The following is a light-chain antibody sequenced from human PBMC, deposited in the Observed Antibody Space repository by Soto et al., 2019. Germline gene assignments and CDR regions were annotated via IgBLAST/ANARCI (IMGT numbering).Light chain of an antibody. CDR1: SSDVGFYNF. V-gene: IGLV2-8*01. J-gene: IGLJ1*01. Sequence: QSVLTQPPSASGSPGQSLTISCTGTSSDVGFYNFVSWYQQRPGKAPKLVIYEVIKRPSGVPDRFSGSKSGSTASLTVSGLQADDEAEYYCASYAGTKLFVFGSGTKVTVL. CDR3: ASYAGTKLFV. CDR2: EVI.